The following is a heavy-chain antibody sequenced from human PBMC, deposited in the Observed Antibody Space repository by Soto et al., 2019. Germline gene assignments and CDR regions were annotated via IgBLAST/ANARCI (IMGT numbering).Heavy chain of an antibody. CDR2: FDPEDGET. J-gene: IGHJ4*02. CDR3: ATIHLSYSGWDY. D-gene: IGHD5-12*01. V-gene: IGHV1-24*01. CDR1: GYTLTELS. Sequence: ASVKVSCKVSGYTLTELSMHWVRQAPGKGLEWMGGFDPEDGETIYAQKFQGRVTMTEDTSTDTAYMELSSLRSEDTAVYYCATIHLSYSGWDYWGQGTLVTVSS.